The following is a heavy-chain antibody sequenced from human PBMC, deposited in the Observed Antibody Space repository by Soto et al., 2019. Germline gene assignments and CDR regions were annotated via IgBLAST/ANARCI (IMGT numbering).Heavy chain of an antibody. D-gene: IGHD5-12*01. CDR1: GFSLSTMGMC. CDR3: ERIYSGYAGYPAYFHY. CDR2: IDWDDDK. J-gene: IGHJ4*02. V-gene: IGHV2-70*01. Sequence: SGPTLVNPTQTVTLTCTFSGFSLSTMGMCVSWIRQPPGKALEWLALIDWDDDKYYSTSLKTRLTISKDTSKNQVVLTMTNMDPVDTATYYCERIYSGYAGYPAYFHYWGQGTLDTVSS.